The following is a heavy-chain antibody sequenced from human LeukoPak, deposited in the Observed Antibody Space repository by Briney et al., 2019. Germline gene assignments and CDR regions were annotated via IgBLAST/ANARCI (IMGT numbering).Heavy chain of an antibody. D-gene: IGHD3-22*01. CDR3: ARDSSGSYAFDI. V-gene: IGHV4-61*02. CDR2: IYTSGST. J-gene: IGHJ3*02. Sequence: SETLSLTCTVSGGSISSGSYYWSWIRQPAGKGLEWIGRIYTSGSTNYNPSLKSRVTMSVDTSKNRFSLKLSSVTAADTAVYYCARDSSGSYAFDIWGQGTMVTVSS. CDR1: GGSISSGSYY.